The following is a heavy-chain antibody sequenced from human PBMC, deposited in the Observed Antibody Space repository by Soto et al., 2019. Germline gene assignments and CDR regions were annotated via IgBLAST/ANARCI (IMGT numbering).Heavy chain of an antibody. Sequence: SVKASCKASGGTFSSYAISWVRQAPGQGLEWMGGIIPMFRTANYAQKFQGTVTITAXXXXXXAXTXLXXXRSEDTAVYYCARDQAFAIFGVVLYNWFDPWG. J-gene: IGHJ5*02. CDR2: IIPMFRTA. CDR1: GGTFSSYA. CDR3: ARDQAFAIFGVVLYNWFDP. V-gene: IGHV1-69*13. D-gene: IGHD3-3*01.